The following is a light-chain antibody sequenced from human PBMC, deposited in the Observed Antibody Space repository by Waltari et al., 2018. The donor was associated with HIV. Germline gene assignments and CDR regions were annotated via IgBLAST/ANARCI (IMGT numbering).Light chain of an antibody. CDR2: EVS. CDR3: SSYTSSSTLV. V-gene: IGLV2-14*01. Sequence: QSALTQPASVSGSPGQAITISCTGTSGDVGGYNYFSWYQQHPGKAPKLMIYEVSNRPSGVSNRFSGSKSGNTASLTISGLQAEDEADYYCSSYTSSSTLVFGGGTKLTVL. J-gene: IGLJ3*02. CDR1: SGDVGGYNY.